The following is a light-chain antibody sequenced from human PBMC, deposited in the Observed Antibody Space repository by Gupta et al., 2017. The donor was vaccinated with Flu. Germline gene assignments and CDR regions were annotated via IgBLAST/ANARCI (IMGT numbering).Light chain of an antibody. V-gene: IGKV1-5*03. CDR3: QQYKSYSRT. CDR2: KAS. J-gene: IGKJ1*01. CDR1: QSISSW. Sequence: DIQMTQSPSTLSASVGDRVTITCRASQSISSWLAWYQQKPGKAPKLLIYKASSLESGVPSRVSGSGSGTEFTLTISSLQPDDFATYDCQQYKSYSRTFGQGTKVEIK.